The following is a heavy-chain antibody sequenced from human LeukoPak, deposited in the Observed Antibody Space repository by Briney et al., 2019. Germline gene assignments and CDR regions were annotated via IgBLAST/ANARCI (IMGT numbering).Heavy chain of an antibody. CDR2: ISAYKGNT. D-gene: IGHD1-7*01. CDR3: ARGLSQVGTGLELRGPFDY. CDR1: GYTFTNYG. V-gene: IGHV1-18*01. Sequence: ASVKVSCKASGYTFTNYGISWVRQAPGQGLEWMGWISAYKGNTNYAQKLQGRVTMTTDTSTSTAYVELRSLRSDDTAVYYCARGLSQVGTGLELRGPFDYWGQGTLVTVSS. J-gene: IGHJ4*02.